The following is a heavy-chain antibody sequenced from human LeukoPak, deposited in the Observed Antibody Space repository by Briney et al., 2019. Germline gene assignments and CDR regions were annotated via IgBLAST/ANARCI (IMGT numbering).Heavy chain of an antibody. CDR3: ARDLVVPPYNWFDP. V-gene: IGHV4-4*07. CDR2: IYSSGST. Sequence: SETLSLTCTVSGGSISSYYWSWIRQPAGKGLEWIGRIYSSGSTSYNPSLKGRVAMSVDTSNNQFSLKLSSVTAADTAVYYCARDLVVPPYNWFDPWGQGTLVTVSS. CDR1: GGSISSYY. D-gene: IGHD2-2*01. J-gene: IGHJ5*02.